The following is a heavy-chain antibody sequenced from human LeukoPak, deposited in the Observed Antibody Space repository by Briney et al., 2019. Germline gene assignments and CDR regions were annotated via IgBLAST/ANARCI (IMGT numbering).Heavy chain of an antibody. CDR3: ARGPQLVDYYYIDV. V-gene: IGHV1-2*02. J-gene: IGHJ6*03. D-gene: IGHD6-13*01. CDR2: INPNSGGT. CDR1: GYTFTGYY. Sequence: GASVKVSCKASGYTFTGYYMHWVRQAPGQGLEWMGWINPNSGGTNYAQKFQGRVTMTRDTSISTAYMELSRLRSDDTAVYYCARGPQLVDYYYIDVWGKGTTVTISS.